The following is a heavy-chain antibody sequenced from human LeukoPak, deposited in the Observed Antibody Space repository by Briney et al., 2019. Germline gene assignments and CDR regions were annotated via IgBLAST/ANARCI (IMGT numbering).Heavy chain of an antibody. V-gene: IGHV3-7*01. CDR2: IREDGSEG. CDR1: GFTFSIYW. J-gene: IGHJ4*02. CDR3: ARDGAAGAAVAGTGY. Sequence: GALRLSCGASGFTFSIYWMSWVRQAPGKGLEWVANIREDGSEGYYVDSVKGRFTISRDNTKTSLYLQMNTLRVEDTAMYYCARDGAAGAAVAGTGYWGQGTLVTVSS. D-gene: IGHD6-13*01.